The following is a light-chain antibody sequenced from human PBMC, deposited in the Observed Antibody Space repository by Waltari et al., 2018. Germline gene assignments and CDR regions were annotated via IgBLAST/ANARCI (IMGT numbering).Light chain of an antibody. CDR3: QTGGHGTWV. V-gene: IGLV4-69*01. CDR1: SGHSPTA. CDR2: VNSDGSH. J-gene: IGLJ3*02. Sequence: QLVLTQSPSASASLRASVKLPCTLSSGHSPTAIAWLQEQPGKGPRSLMKVNSDGSHSKGDDIPDRFSGSSSGAERYLTISSLQSEDEADYYCQTGGHGTWVFGGGTKLTVL.